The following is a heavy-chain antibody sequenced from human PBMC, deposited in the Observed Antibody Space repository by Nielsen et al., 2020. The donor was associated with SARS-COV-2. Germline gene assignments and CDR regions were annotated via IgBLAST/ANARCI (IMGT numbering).Heavy chain of an antibody. V-gene: IGHV3-64D*09. CDR1: GFTFSNYA. D-gene: IGHD5-18*01. J-gene: IGHJ2*01. CDR3: VKDLRRGGGYNSFDL. Sequence: GESLKISCSASGFTFSNYAMHWVRQAPGKGLEYVSAISSNGDTTYYADSVQGRFTISRDNSKHTLYLQMSRLRAEDTAVYYCVKDLRRGGGYNSFDLWGRGTLVTVSS. CDR2: ISSNGDTT.